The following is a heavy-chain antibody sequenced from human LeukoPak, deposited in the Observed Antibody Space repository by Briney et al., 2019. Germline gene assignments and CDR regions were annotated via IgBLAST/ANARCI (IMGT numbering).Heavy chain of an antibody. Sequence: GGSLRLSFAASGFAFSDYYMSWIRQAPGQGLEWISYIDRSGNTKYYADSVKGRLTISRDNAKNSLLLQVNSPRAEDTAVYYCAREFSYGTDWGQGTLVTVSS. CDR2: IDRSGNTK. J-gene: IGHJ4*02. D-gene: IGHD5-18*01. CDR3: AREFSYGTD. CDR1: GFAFSDYY. V-gene: IGHV3-11*01.